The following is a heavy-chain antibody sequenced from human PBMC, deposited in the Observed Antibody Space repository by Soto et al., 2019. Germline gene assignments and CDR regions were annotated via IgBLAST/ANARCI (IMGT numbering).Heavy chain of an antibody. CDR3: ARRGSGSYRVGMDV. V-gene: IGHV1-69*13. CDR1: GGTFSSYA. Sequence: ASVKVSCKASGGTFSSYAISWVRQAPGQGLEWMGGIIPIFVTANYAQKFQGRVTITADESTSTAYMELSSLRSEDTAVYYCARRGSGSYRVGMDVWGQGTTVTVSS. D-gene: IGHD3-10*01. J-gene: IGHJ6*02. CDR2: IIPIFVTA.